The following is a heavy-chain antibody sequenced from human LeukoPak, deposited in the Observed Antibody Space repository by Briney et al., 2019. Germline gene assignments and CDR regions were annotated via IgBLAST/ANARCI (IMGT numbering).Heavy chain of an antibody. D-gene: IGHD1-26*01. CDR1: GYTFTTYA. V-gene: IGHV1-3*03. CDR3: ARYHAGGTTFDY. CDR2: INVGNGNT. Sequence: ASVKVSCKASGYTFTTYAMHWVRQAPGQRLEWMGWINVGNGNTKYSQELQGRVTITRDTSASIVYMELSSLRSEDMAVYYCARYHAGGTTFDYWGQGTLVTVSS. J-gene: IGHJ4*02.